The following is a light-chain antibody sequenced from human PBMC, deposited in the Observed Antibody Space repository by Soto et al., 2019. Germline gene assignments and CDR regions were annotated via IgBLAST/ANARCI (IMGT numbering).Light chain of an antibody. CDR2: QAS. CDR1: PSISRW. J-gene: IGKJ4*01. V-gene: IGKV1-5*03. Sequence: DIQMTQSPSTLSASVGDRVTTPCRASPSISRWLAWYQQKPGKAPKLLIYQASSLQSGVPSRFSGSGSGTEFTLTITSLQPDDFATYYCQQYNSYPVTFGGGTRVEIK. CDR3: QQYNSYPVT.